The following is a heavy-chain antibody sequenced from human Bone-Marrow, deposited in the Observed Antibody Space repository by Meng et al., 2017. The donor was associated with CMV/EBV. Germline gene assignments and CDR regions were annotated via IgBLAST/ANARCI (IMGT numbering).Heavy chain of an antibody. CDR3: ARDYYDSSGYHYYYYGMDV. CDR2: ISAYNGKT. J-gene: IGHJ6*02. D-gene: IGHD3-22*01. V-gene: IGHV1-18*04. Sequence: ASVKVSCKASGYTFTGYYMHWVRQAPGQGLEWLGWISAYNGKTSYAQKLQGRVTMTTDTSTSTAYMEVRSLRSADTAVYYCARDYYDSSGYHYYYYGMDVWGQGTTVTVSS. CDR1: GYTFTGYY.